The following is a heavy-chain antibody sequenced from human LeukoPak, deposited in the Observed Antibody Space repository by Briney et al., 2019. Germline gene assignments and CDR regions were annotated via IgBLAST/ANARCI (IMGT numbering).Heavy chain of an antibody. Sequence: GGSLRLSCAASGFTFSKSWMSWLRQTPEKGLEWVANIKEDGSAKYYVDSVKGRFTISRDNSKNTLYLQMNSLRAEDTAVYYCARGGGYYYMDVWGKGTTVTVSS. V-gene: IGHV3-7*01. CDR2: IKEDGSAK. CDR1: GFTFSKSW. CDR3: ARGGGYYYMDV. D-gene: IGHD3-10*01. J-gene: IGHJ6*03.